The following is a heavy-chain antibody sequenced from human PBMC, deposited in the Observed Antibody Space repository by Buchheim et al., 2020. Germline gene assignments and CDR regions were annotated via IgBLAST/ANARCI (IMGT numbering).Heavy chain of an antibody. Sequence: EVQLVESGGGLVQPGGSLRLSCAVSGFSLSNHWMTWVRQAPGKGLQWVANINQDGSGKFYVDAVKGRFPIYRDGAKNSLYLQMNSLRAEDTAIYYCASWAGRDYWGQGT. CDR3: ASWAGRDY. CDR2: INQDGSGK. CDR1: GFSLSNHW. V-gene: IGHV3-7*01. D-gene: IGHD7-27*01. J-gene: IGHJ4*02.